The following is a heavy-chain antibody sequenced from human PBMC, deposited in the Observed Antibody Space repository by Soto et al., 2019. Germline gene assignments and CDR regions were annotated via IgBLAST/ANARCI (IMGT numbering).Heavy chain of an antibody. CDR1: GFTFSNAW. CDR2: IKSKTDGGTT. D-gene: IGHD5-12*01. Sequence: PGGSLRLSCAASGFTFSNAWMSWVRQAPGKGLEWVGRIKSKTDGGTTDYAAPVKGRFTISRDDSKNTLYLQMNSLKTEDTAVYYSTTDPVDVDIVATTDRDYYYYYYMEVWGKGTTVTVSS. V-gene: IGHV3-15*01. J-gene: IGHJ6*03. CDR3: TTDPVDVDIVATTDRDYYYYYYMEV.